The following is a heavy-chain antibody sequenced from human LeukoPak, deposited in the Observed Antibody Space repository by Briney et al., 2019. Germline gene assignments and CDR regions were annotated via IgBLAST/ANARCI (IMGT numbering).Heavy chain of an antibody. Sequence: SSETLSLTCAVSGGSVSSGGYSWSWIRQPPGNGLEWIGYIYHSGRASYNPSLKSRVTISLDRSRNHVSLNLTSVTAADTAVYYCARSGSTDFDYWGQGTLVTVSS. J-gene: IGHJ4*02. CDR2: IYHSGRA. D-gene: IGHD5-12*01. V-gene: IGHV4-30-2*01. CDR1: GGSVSSGGYS. CDR3: ARSGSTDFDY.